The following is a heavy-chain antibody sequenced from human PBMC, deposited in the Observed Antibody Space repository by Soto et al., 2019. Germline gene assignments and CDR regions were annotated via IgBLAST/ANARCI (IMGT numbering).Heavy chain of an antibody. CDR1: GFTFTNYG. D-gene: IGHD4-17*01. Sequence: EVQLLESGGGLVQPGGSLRLSCAASGFTFTNYGMSWVRQAPGKGLEWVSAITDSGSSTYYADSVKGRFTISRDNSKNTVYLQMNSLRAEDTAVYYCAKAATVVTLYYFDYWGQGSLGTVST. V-gene: IGHV3-23*01. CDR2: ITDSGSST. J-gene: IGHJ4*02. CDR3: AKAATVVTLYYFDY.